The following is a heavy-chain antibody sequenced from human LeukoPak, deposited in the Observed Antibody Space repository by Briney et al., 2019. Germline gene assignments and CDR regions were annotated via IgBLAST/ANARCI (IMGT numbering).Heavy chain of an antibody. V-gene: IGHV4-59*01. D-gene: IGHD3-16*01. Sequence: PSETLSLTCAVYGGSFSGYYWSWIRQPPGKGLEWIGYIYSSGSTDYNPSLKSRVTISVDTSKSQVSLKLSSVTAADTAIYYCARDPSTFYFDYWGQGALVTVSS. J-gene: IGHJ4*02. CDR1: GGSFSGYY. CDR2: IYSSGST. CDR3: ARDPSTFYFDY.